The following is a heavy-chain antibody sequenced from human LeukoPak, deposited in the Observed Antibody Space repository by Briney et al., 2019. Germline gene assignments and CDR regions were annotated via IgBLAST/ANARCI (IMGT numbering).Heavy chain of an antibody. J-gene: IGHJ4*02. CDR1: GFTFDNYA. V-gene: IGHV3-9*03. CDR3: VKDVFLGFCSGGSCSAHFDY. CDR2: ISWSSGSI. D-gene: IGHD2-15*01. Sequence: PGRSLRLSCAASGFTFDNYAMHWVRQAPGKGLEWVSGISWSSGSIVYVDSVKGRFTISRDNAKNSLYLQMDSLRPEDMALYYCVKDVFLGFCSGGSCSAHFDYWGQGTLVTVSS.